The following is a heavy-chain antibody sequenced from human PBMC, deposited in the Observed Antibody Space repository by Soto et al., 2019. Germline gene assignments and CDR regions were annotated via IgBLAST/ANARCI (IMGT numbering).Heavy chain of an antibody. CDR2: IYTSGST. CDR3: ARVAPTDSSGRSQYYGMDV. D-gene: IGHD2-15*01. CDR1: GGSISSYY. J-gene: IGHJ6*02. Sequence: TSETLSLTCTVSGGSISSYYWSWIRQPAGKGLEWIGRIYTSGSTNYNPSLKSRVTMSVDTSKNQFSLKLSSVTAADTAVYYCARVAPTDSSGRSQYYGMDVWGQGNTVTVSS. V-gene: IGHV4-4*07.